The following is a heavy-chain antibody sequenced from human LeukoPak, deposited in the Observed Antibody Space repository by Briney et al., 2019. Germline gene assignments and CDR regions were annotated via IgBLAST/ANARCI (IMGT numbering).Heavy chain of an antibody. J-gene: IGHJ4*02. V-gene: IGHV3-9*01. CDR2: ISWNSGSV. Sequence: PGGSLRLSCAASGFTFDDYAMHWVRQAPGKGLEWVSGISWNSGSVGYADSVKGRFTISRDSAKNSLYLQMNSLRAEDTALYYCAKDEGIAVGGPRIWGQGTLVTVSS. CDR3: AKDEGIAVGGPRI. D-gene: IGHD6-19*01. CDR1: GFTFDDYA.